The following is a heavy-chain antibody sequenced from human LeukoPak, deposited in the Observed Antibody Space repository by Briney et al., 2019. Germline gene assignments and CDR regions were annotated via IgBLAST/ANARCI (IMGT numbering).Heavy chain of an antibody. CDR1: GFTCDDYG. CDR2: INWNGGST. V-gene: IGHV3-20*04. Sequence: GGSLRLSCAASGFTCDDYGMSWVRQAPGKGLEWGSGINWNGGSTGYADSVKGRFTIARDNAKDSLYLQMNSLRAEDTALYYCARGKWELLQNWFDPWGQGTLVTVSS. CDR3: ARGKWELLQNWFDP. J-gene: IGHJ5*02. D-gene: IGHD1-26*01.